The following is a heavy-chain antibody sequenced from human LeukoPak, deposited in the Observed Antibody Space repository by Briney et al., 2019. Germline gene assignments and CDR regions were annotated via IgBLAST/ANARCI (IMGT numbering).Heavy chain of an antibody. CDR1: GFTFSSYW. J-gene: IGHJ4*02. Sequence: GGSLRLSCAASGFTFSSYWMSWVRQAPGKGLEWVSAISGSGGSTYYADPVKGRFTISRDNSKNTLYLQMNSLRAEDTAVYYCAKDQTRELLGYFDYWGQGTLVTVSS. CDR3: AKDQTRELLGYFDY. D-gene: IGHD1-26*01. V-gene: IGHV3-23*01. CDR2: ISGSGGST.